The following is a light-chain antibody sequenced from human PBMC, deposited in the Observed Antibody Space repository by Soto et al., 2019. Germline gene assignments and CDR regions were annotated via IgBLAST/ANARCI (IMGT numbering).Light chain of an antibody. V-gene: IGKV1-39*01. J-gene: IGKJ1*01. Sequence: DIQMTQSPSSLSASVGDRVTITCRASQNIYSYLNWYLQKPGKAPDLLIYAASSLQSGVPSRFIGSGSGTDFTLTISSLQPGDFATNYCQQSYSTPRTFGQGTRVEIK. CDR1: QNIYSY. CDR2: AAS. CDR3: QQSYSTPRT.